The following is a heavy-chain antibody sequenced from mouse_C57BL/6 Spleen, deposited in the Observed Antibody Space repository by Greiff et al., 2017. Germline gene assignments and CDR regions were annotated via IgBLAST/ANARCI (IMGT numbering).Heavy chain of an antibody. D-gene: IGHD2-2*01. CDR2: INPNNGGT. CDR3: AREGWLRRAMGY. V-gene: IGHV1-26*01. CDR1: GYTFTDYY. J-gene: IGHJ4*01. Sequence: VQLQQSGPELVKPGASVKISCKASGYTFTDYYMNWVKQSHGKSLEWIGDINPNNGGTSYNQKFKGKATLTVDKSSSTAYMGLRSLTSEDSAVYYCAREGWLRRAMGYWGQGASVTVSS.